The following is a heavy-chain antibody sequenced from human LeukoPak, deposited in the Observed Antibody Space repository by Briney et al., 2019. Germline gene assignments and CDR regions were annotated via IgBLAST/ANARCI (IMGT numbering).Heavy chain of an antibody. V-gene: IGHV1-69*06. CDR1: GGTFSSYA. D-gene: IGHD5-12*01. CDR3: ADGASGQPYYYYYMDV. CDR2: IIPIFGTA. J-gene: IGHJ6*03. Sequence: SVKVSCKASGGTFSSYAISWVRQAPGQGLEWMGRIIPIFGTANYAQKFQGRVTITADKSTGTAYMELSSLRSEDTAVYYCADGASGQPYYYYYMDVWGKGTTVTVSS.